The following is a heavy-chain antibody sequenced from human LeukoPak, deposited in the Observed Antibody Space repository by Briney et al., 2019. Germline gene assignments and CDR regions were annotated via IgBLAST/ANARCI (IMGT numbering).Heavy chain of an antibody. CDR2: IKQDGSEK. CDR1: GFTFSSYW. D-gene: IGHD5-18*01. Sequence: GGSLRLSCAASGFTFSSYWMSWVRQAPGKGLEWVANIKQDGSEKYYVDSVKGRFTISRDNTKNSLYLQMNSLRAADTAVYYCARGVYRGYSYGSKFDYWGQGTLVTVSS. CDR3: ARGVYRGYSYGSKFDY. J-gene: IGHJ4*02. V-gene: IGHV3-7*01.